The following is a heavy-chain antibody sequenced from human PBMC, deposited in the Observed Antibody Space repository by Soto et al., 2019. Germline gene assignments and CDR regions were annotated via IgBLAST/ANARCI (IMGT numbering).Heavy chain of an antibody. J-gene: IGHJ4*02. CDR3: AKGLHYYDSREGPTDY. V-gene: IGHV3-30*18. CDR2: ISYDGSNK. CDR1: GFTFSSYG. D-gene: IGHD3-22*01. Sequence: PGGSLRLSCAASGFTFSSYGMHWVRQAPGKGLEWVAVISYDGSNKYYADSVKGRFTISRDNSKNTLYLQMNSLRAEDAAVYYCAKGLHYYDSREGPTDYWGQGTLVTVSS.